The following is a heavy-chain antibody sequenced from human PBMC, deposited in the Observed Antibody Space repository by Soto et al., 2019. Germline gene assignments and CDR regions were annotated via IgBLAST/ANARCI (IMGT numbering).Heavy chain of an antibody. CDR2: IHYTGRT. Sequence: QVQLQESGPGLVKPSETLSLTCSVADGSITNYYWSWIRQSPGKGLEWIGHIHYTGRTNYNPSLESRVTISVDTSKNLFSLRLTSVTAADTAVYYCARDRYGGNSYWYFNLWGVAPWSLSPQ. D-gene: IGHD4-17*01. CDR1: DGSITNYY. V-gene: IGHV4-59*01. J-gene: IGHJ2*01. CDR3: ARDRYGGNSYWYFNL.